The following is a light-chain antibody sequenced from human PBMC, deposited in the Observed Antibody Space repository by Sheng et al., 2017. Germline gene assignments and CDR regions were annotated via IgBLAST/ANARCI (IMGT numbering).Light chain of an antibody. V-gene: IGKV3-11*01. J-gene: IGKJ4*01. CDR1: QSVSSY. CDR2: DAS. CDR3: QQRSTWPLS. Sequence: EIVLTQSPATLSLSPGERATLSCRASQSVSSYLVWYQQKVGQAPRLLIYDASNRATGIPARFSGSGSGTDFTLTISRLEPEDFAVYYCQQRSTWPLSFGGGTKVEI.